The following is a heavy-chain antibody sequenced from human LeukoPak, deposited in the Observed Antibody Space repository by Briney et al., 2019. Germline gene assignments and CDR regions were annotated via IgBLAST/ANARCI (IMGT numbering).Heavy chain of an antibody. D-gene: IGHD5-12*01. Sequence: GASLRLSCAASGFTFSSYAMSWVRQSPGKGLEWVASISYGDGTAFYAGSVKGRFIVSRDNSRSTLYLQMASLRAEDTAIYYCAKDRGYTGYDSGGIEFWGQGTLVTVSS. J-gene: IGHJ4*02. CDR1: GFTFSSYA. CDR3: AKDRGYTGYDSGGIEF. CDR2: ISYGDGTA. V-gene: IGHV3-23*01.